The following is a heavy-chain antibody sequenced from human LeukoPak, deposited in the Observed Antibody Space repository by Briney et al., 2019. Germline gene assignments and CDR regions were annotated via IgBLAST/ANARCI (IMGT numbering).Heavy chain of an antibody. V-gene: IGHV3-21*01. CDR3: ARDREEYGSSSINWLDP. D-gene: IGHD6-6*01. J-gene: IGHJ5*02. CDR2: ISSSSSYI. Sequence: GGSLRLSCAASGSIFSSYSMNWVRQAPGKGLEWVSSISSSSSYIYYADSVKGRFTISRDNAKNSLYLQMNSLRAEDTAVYYCARDREEYGSSSINWLDPWGQGTLVTVSS. CDR1: GSIFSSYS.